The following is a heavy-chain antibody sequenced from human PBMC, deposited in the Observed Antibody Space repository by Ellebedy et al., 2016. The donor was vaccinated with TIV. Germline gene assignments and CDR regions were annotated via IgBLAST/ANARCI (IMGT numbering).Heavy chain of an antibody. CDR1: GYTLTELS. J-gene: IGHJ6*02. V-gene: IGHV1-24*01. CDR3: ARSAYSSPFYFKYYYNGMDV. Sequence: AASVKVSCKVSGYTLTELSMHWVRQAPGKGLEWMGGFDPEDGETIYAQKFQGRVTMTRSSSISTVYMELNSLRSEDTAVYYCARSAYSSPFYFKYYYNGMDVWGQGTTVTVSS. D-gene: IGHD6-19*01. CDR2: FDPEDGET.